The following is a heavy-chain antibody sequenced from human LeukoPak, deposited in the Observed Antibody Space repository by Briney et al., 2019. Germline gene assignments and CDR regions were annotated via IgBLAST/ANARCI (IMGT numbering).Heavy chain of an antibody. CDR2: IVVGSGNT. Sequence: ASVKVSCKASGFTFTSSAMQWVRQARGQRLEWIGWIVVGSGNTNYAQKFQERVTITRDMSTRTAYMELSSLRYEDTAVYYCAASYSHYYYYMDVWGKGTTVTVSS. V-gene: IGHV1-58*02. CDR3: AASYSHYYYYMDV. CDR1: GFTFTSSA. J-gene: IGHJ6*03. D-gene: IGHD1-26*01.